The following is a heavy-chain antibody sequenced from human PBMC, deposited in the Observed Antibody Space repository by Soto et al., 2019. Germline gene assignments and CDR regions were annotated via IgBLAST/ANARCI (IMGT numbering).Heavy chain of an antibody. V-gene: IGHV4-30-2*01. J-gene: IGHJ4*02. Sequence: QLQLQESGSGLVKPSQTLSLTCAVSGGSISSGGYSWSWIRQPPGKGLEWIGYIYHSGSTYYNPSLKSRITLSIDRSTNQLSLKLSSVTAADTAVYSCARGMTTVTTLDYWGQGTLVTVSS. CDR3: ARGMTTVTTLDY. CDR1: GGSISSGGYS. D-gene: IGHD4-4*01. CDR2: IYHSGST.